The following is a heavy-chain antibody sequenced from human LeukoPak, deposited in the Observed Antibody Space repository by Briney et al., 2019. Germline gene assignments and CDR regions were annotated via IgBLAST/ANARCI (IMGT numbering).Heavy chain of an antibody. D-gene: IGHD2-15*01. CDR1: GFTLSNYA. CDR3: ARQLGYCSDGSCSCDY. V-gene: IGHV3-23*01. J-gene: IGHJ4*02. Sequence: PGGSLRLSCAASGFTLSNYAMSWVREAPGRGLVWVSAISGSGGSTYYADSVKGRFTISRDNSKNTLHLQMNSLRAEDTAVYHCARQLGYCSDGSCSCDYWGQGTLVTVSS. CDR2: ISGSGGST.